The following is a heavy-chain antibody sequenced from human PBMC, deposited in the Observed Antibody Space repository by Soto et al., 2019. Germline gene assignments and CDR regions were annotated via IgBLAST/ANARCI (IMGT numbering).Heavy chain of an antibody. Sequence: QVHLVQSGAEVKKPGASVKVSCKTSGYTFTDSFMHWFRQAPGQGLEWMGWTNPNSGATDYAQKFQGRVTMTRDTSISTADMELTRLKSADTAVYYSARDLGGYDLYGPDSWWQVTLVTVSS. CDR3: ARDLGGYDLYGPDS. CDR2: TNPNSGAT. V-gene: IGHV1-2*02. D-gene: IGHD5-12*01. J-gene: IGHJ5*01. CDR1: GYTFTDSF.